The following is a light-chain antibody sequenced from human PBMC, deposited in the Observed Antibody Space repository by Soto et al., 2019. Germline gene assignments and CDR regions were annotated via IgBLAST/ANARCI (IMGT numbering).Light chain of an antibody. CDR3: SSYEGTNNFLV. CDR1: SSDVGGYSY. V-gene: IGLV2-8*01. Sequence: QSALTQPPPASGSPGQAVTISCTGTSSDVGGYSYVSWYQQHPGKAPKVMIYEVNKRPSGVPDRFSGSKSGNTASLTVSGLQTEDEADYYCSSYEGTNNFLVFGGGTKLTVL. J-gene: IGLJ2*01. CDR2: EVN.